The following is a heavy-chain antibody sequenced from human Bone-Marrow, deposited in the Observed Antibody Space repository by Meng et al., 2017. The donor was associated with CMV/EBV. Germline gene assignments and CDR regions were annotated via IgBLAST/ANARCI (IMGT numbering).Heavy chain of an antibody. J-gene: IGHJ4*02. V-gene: IGHV1-2*02. CDR3: ARSQLRGATRIDY. CDR2: INPNSGGT. D-gene: IGHD1-26*01. Sequence: ASVKGSCKASGYTFTSYYMHWVRQAPGQGLEWMGWINPNSGGTNYAQKFQGRVTMTRDTSISTAYMELSRLRSDDTAVYYCARSQLRGATRIDYWGQGTLVTVSS. CDR1: GYTFTSYY.